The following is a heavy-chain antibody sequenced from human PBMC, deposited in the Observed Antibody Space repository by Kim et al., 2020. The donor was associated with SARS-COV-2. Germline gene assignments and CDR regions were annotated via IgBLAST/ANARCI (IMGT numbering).Heavy chain of an antibody. Sequence: GGSLRLSCAASGFTFSSYWMSWVRQAPGKGLEWVANIKQDGSEKYYVDSVKGRFTISRDNAKNSLYLQMNSLRAEDTAVYYCARSPGYYDSSGYYYFDYWGQGTLVTVSS. CDR1: GFTFSSYW. CDR2: IKQDGSEK. J-gene: IGHJ4*02. V-gene: IGHV3-7*03. D-gene: IGHD3-22*01. CDR3: ARSPGYYDSSGYYYFDY.